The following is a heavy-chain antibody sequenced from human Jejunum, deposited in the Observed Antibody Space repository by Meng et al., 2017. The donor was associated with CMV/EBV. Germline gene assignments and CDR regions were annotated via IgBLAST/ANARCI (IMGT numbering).Heavy chain of an antibody. J-gene: IGHJ5*02. CDR1: GFTFSRDW. Sequence: SCAASGFTFSRDWMHWVRQVPGKGLVWVSRISYDATVSNYADSVEGRFTISRDNAKNTVYLQMNSLRDDDTAIYYCMRSHIGNYGWFDPWGQGTLVTVSS. D-gene: IGHD2-21*01. CDR2: ISYDATVS. V-gene: IGHV3-74*01. CDR3: MRSHIGNYGWFDP.